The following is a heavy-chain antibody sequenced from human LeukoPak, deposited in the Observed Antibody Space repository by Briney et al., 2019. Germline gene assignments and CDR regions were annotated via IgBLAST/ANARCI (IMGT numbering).Heavy chain of an antibody. CDR2: ISAYNGNT. Sequence: VASVKVSCTASGYTFTIYGISWVRQAPGQGLEWMGWISAYNGNTNYAQKLQGRVTMTTDTSTSTAYMELRSLRSDDTAVYYCARAIYGVAAYSGGLNWFDPWGQGTLVTVSS. CDR1: GYTFTIYG. CDR3: ARAIYGVAAYSGGLNWFDP. J-gene: IGHJ5*02. D-gene: IGHD6-13*01. V-gene: IGHV1-18*01.